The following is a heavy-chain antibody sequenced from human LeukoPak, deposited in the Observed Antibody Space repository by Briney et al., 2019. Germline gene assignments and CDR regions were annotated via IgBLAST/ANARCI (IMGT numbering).Heavy chain of an antibody. CDR3: AKGGSSSWYLGSYFDY. CDR2: ISGSGGST. V-gene: IGHV3-23*01. CDR1: GFTFSSCA. D-gene: IGHD6-13*01. Sequence: GGSLRLSCAASGFTFSSCAMSWVRQAPGKGLEWVSAISGSGGSTYYADSVKGRFTISRDNSKNTLYLQMNSLRAEDTAVYYCAKGGSSSWYLGSYFDYWGQGTLVTVSS. J-gene: IGHJ4*02.